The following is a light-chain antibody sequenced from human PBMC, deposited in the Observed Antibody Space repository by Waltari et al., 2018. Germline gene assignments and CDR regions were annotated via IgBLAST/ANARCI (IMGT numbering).Light chain of an antibody. CDR3: QVWDSSSDHVV. CDR1: NIGSNS. CDR2: GDS. J-gene: IGLJ2*01. V-gene: IGLV3-21*03. Sequence: SYVLTQPPSVSVAPGKTATITCGGNNIGSNSVHWYQQKPGQAPVLVVYGDSARPSGIPERFSGSNSENTATLTISRVAAGDEADYYCQVWDSSSDHVVFGGGTKLTVL.